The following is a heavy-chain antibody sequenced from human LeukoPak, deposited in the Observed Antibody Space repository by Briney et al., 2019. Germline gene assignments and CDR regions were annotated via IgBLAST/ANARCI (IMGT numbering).Heavy chain of an antibody. CDR1: GGSFSGYY. D-gene: IGHD5-18*01. J-gene: IGHJ3*02. Sequence: SETLSLTCAVYGGSFSGYYWSWIRQPPGKGLEWIGEINHSGSTNYNPSLKSRVTISVDTSMNQFSLKLSSVTAADTAVYYCARGRGYNAFDIWGQGTMVTVSS. CDR2: INHSGST. CDR3: ARGRGYNAFDI. V-gene: IGHV4-34*01.